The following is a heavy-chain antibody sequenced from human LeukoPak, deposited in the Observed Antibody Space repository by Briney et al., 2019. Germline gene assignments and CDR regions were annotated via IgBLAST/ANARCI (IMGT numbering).Heavy chain of an antibody. CDR3: ARGEY. V-gene: IGHV4-59*01. J-gene: IGHJ4*02. CDR2: IYYSGST. CDR1: GGSISSYC. Sequence: SETLSLTCTVSGGSISSYCWSWIRQPPGKGLEWIGYIYYSGSTNYNPSLKSRVTISVDTSKNQFSLKLSSVTAADTAVYYCARGEYWGQGTLVTVSS.